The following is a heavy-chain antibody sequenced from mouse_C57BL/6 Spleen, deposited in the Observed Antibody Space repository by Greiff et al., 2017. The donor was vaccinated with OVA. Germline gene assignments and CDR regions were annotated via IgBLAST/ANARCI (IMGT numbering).Heavy chain of an antibody. V-gene: IGHV1-82*01. D-gene: IGHD2-4*01. CDR2: IYPGDGDT. CDR3: ARRDYDYVFAY. Sequence: QVQLQQSGPELVKPGASVKISCKASGYAFSSSWMNWVKQRPGKGLEWIGRIYPGDGDTNYNGKFKGEATLTADKSSSTAYMQLSSLTSEDSAVYFCARRDYDYVFAYWGQGTLVTVSA. J-gene: IGHJ3*01. CDR1: GYAFSSSW.